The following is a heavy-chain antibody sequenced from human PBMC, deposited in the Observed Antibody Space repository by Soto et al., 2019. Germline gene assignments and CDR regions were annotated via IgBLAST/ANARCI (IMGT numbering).Heavy chain of an antibody. CDR3: TYRSPSLRYYFDY. CDR1: GFTFSNYA. D-gene: IGHD4-17*01. Sequence: PGGSMRLSCAASGFTFSNYAMNWVRQAPGEGLEWVSAISGSGGNTYYAHSVEGRFTISRDNSKNTVYLQMNSLRAEDAALYYCTYRSPSLRYYFDYWGQGTLVTVSS. V-gene: IGHV3-23*01. CDR2: ISGSGGNT. J-gene: IGHJ4*02.